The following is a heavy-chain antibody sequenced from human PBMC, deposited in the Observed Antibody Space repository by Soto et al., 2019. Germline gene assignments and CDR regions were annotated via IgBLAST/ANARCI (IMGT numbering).Heavy chain of an antibody. CDR3: ARGPSVVVPAASLFDY. Sequence: ASVKVSCKASGYTFTSYGISWVRQAPGQGLEWMGWISAYNGNTNYAQKLQGRVTMTTDTSTSTAYMELRSLRSDDTAVYYCARGPSVVVPAASLFDYWGQGTLVTVS. CDR1: GYTFTSYG. V-gene: IGHV1-18*01. J-gene: IGHJ4*02. CDR2: ISAYNGNT. D-gene: IGHD2-2*01.